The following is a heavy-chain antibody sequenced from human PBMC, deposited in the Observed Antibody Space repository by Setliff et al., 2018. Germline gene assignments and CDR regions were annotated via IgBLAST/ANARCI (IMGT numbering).Heavy chain of an antibody. CDR1: GYTFTSYG. CDR3: ARDGVYSSSRGLFDY. V-gene: IGHV1-18*01. D-gene: IGHD6-13*01. Sequence: GASVKVSCKASGYTFTSYGFSWVRQAPGQGLEWMGWISVYNGKTKYAQKFQGRVTMTTDTSTRTAYMEVSSLRSEDTAVYYCARDGVYSSSRGLFDYWGQGTLVTVSS. J-gene: IGHJ4*02. CDR2: ISVYNGKT.